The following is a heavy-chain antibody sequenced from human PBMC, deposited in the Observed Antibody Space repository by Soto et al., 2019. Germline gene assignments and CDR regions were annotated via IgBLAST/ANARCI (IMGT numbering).Heavy chain of an antibody. CDR3: ARDSLFHSSGYGP. CDR2: IYYSGST. Sequence: SETLSLTCTVSGGSVGSGSYYWSWIRQPPGKGLEWIGYIYYSGSTNYNPSLKSRVTISVDTSKNQFSLKLSSVTAADTAVYYCARDSLFHSSGYGPWGQGTLVTVSS. D-gene: IGHD3-22*01. J-gene: IGHJ4*02. CDR1: GGSVGSGSYY. V-gene: IGHV4-61*01.